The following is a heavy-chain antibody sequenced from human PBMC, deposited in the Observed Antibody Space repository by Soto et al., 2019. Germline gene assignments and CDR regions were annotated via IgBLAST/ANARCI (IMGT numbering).Heavy chain of an antibody. CDR1: GFTFSSYA. V-gene: IGHV3-30-3*01. Sequence: HPGGSLRLSCAASGFTFSSYAMHWVRQAPGKGLEWVAVISYDGSNKYYADSVKGRFTISRDNSKNTLYLQMNSLRAEDTAVYYCARSPMVAAIVLRFDAFDIWGQGTMVTVSS. CDR3: ARSPMVAAIVLRFDAFDI. J-gene: IGHJ3*02. D-gene: IGHD2-15*01. CDR2: ISYDGSNK.